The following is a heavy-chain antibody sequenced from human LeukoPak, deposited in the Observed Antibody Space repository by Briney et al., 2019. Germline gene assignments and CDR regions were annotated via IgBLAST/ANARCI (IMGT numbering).Heavy chain of an antibody. J-gene: IGHJ6*02. CDR1: GFTCSTNS. D-gene: IGHD1-1*01. CDR2: ISSGSDYI. Sequence: GGSLSFSGAASGFTCSTNSMNWDGQAQGKGLEWGSSISSGSDYIYSAVSVQGRFTISRDNAKSSLYLQMNSLRAEDTAVYYCARYTGTTGTTYHYYGVDVWGQGTTVTVSS. V-gene: IGHV3-21*06. CDR3: ARYTGTTGTTYHYYGVDV.